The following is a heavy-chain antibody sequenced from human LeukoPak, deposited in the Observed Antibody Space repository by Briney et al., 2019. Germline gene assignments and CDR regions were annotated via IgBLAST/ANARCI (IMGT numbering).Heavy chain of an antibody. CDR1: GYTFTGYY. CDR2: INPNSGDT. CDR3: ARHPNLDY. V-gene: IGHV1-2*02. Sequence: ASVKVSCKASGYTFTGYYMHWLRQAPGQGLEWMGWINPNSGDTNSAQRFQDRGTMTRDTSISTAYMELSSLTSDDTAVYYCARHPNLDYWGQGTLVTVSS. J-gene: IGHJ4*02.